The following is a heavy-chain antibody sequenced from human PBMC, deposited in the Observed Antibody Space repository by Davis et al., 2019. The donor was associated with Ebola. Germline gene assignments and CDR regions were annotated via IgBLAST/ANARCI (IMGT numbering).Heavy chain of an antibody. Sequence: PGGSLRLSCAASGFTFSSYAMGWVRQAPGKGLEWVSTISGSGDNTYYADSVKGRFTISRDNSTNTLHVQMYSLRAEDTALYFCAKAGVEGCTTSATCYTYNYYYMDVWGKGTTVTVSS. CDR2: ISGSGDNT. D-gene: IGHD2-2*02. CDR1: GFTFSSYA. J-gene: IGHJ6*03. V-gene: IGHV3-23*01. CDR3: AKAGVEGCTTSATCYTYNYYYMDV.